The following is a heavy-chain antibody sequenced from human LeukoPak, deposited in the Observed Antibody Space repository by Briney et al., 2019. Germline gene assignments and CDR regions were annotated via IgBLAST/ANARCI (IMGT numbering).Heavy chain of an antibody. Sequence: GGSLRLSCAASGFTFSSYGMHWVRQAPGKGLEWVAVISYDGSNKYYADSVKGRFTISRDNSKNTLYLQMNSLRAEDTAVYYCAKDPSYYDSREDAFDIWGQGTMVTVSS. V-gene: IGHV3-30*18. J-gene: IGHJ3*02. CDR1: GFTFSSYG. CDR3: AKDPSYYDSREDAFDI. D-gene: IGHD3-22*01. CDR2: ISYDGSNK.